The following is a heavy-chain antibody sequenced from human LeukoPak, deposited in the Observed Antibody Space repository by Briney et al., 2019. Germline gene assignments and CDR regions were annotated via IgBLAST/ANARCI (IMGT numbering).Heavy chain of an antibody. Sequence: GGSLRLSCAASGFTFSSYWMSWVRQAPGKGLEWVANIKQDGGEKYYVDSVKGRFTISRDNAKNSLYLQMNSLRAEDTAVYYCARVTYGDYVYYYYYYMDVWGKGTTVTISS. CDR2: IKQDGGEK. CDR3: ARVTYGDYVYYYYYYMDV. CDR1: GFTFSSYW. D-gene: IGHD4-17*01. J-gene: IGHJ6*03. V-gene: IGHV3-7*01.